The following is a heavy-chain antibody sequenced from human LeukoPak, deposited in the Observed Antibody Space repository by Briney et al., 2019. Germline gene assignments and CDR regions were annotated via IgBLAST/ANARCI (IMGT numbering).Heavy chain of an antibody. Sequence: ASVKVSCKASGYTFTSYYMHWVRLAPGQGLEWMGIINPRGGSTTYAQKFQGRVTMTRDTSTSTVYMDLSSLRSEDTAVFYCARGSELDYFDYWGQGTLVTVSP. D-gene: IGHD1-26*01. V-gene: IGHV1-46*01. CDR2: INPRGGST. J-gene: IGHJ4*02. CDR1: GYTFTSYY. CDR3: ARGSELDYFDY.